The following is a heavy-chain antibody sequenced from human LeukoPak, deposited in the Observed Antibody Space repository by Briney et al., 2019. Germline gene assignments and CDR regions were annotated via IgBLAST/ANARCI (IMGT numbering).Heavy chain of an antibody. CDR3: ARTVTTPQGYYYYGMDV. CDR1: GGSISSYY. CDR2: IYTSGGT. Sequence: SETLSLTCTVSGGSISSYYWSWIRQPAGKGLEWIGRIYTSGGTNYNPSLKSRVTMSVDTSKNQFSLKLSSVTAADTAVYYCARTVTTPQGYYYYGMDVWGQGTTVTVSS. D-gene: IGHD4-17*01. J-gene: IGHJ6*02. V-gene: IGHV4-4*07.